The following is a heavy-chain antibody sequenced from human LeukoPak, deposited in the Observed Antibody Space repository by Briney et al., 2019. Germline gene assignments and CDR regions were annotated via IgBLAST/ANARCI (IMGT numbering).Heavy chain of an antibody. V-gene: IGHV4-61*02. Sequence: SQTLSLTCTLSGGSISSGSYYWSWIRQPAGKGLEWIGRIYTSGSTNYNPSLKSRVTISVDTSKNQFSLKLSSVTAADTAVYYCARDSAYYDILTGYSFAFDIWGQGTMVTVSS. CDR2: IYTSGST. CDR3: ARDSAYYDILTGYSFAFDI. D-gene: IGHD3-9*01. CDR1: GGSISSGSYY. J-gene: IGHJ3*02.